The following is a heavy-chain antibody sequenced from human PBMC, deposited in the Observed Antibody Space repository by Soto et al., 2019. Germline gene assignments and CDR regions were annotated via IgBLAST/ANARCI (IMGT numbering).Heavy chain of an antibody. CDR2: MSSRSLTI. V-gene: IGHV3-48*02. CDR3: ARGGSSSDNGMDV. D-gene: IGHD6-6*01. J-gene: IGHJ6*02. CDR1: GFTFSTYS. Sequence: PGGSLRLSYAASGFTFSTYSMNWVRQAPGKGLEWVSYMSSRSLTIYYTDSVKGRFTISRDNAKNSLYLQMNSLRDEDTAVYYCARGGSSSDNGMDVWGQGTTVTVSS.